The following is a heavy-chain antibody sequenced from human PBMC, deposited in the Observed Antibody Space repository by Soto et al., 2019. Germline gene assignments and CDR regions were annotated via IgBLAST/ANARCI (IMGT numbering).Heavy chain of an antibody. CDR1: GFTFSSYA. Sequence: GGSLRLSCAASGFTFSSYAMSWVRQAPGKGLEWVSAISGSGGSTYYADSVKGRFTISRDNSKNTLYLQMNSLRAEETAVYYCAKGGQDIVVVPAARLSSTNYYMDVWGKGTTVTVSS. V-gene: IGHV3-23*01. CDR2: ISGSGGST. CDR3: AKGGQDIVVVPAARLSSTNYYMDV. D-gene: IGHD2-2*01. J-gene: IGHJ6*03.